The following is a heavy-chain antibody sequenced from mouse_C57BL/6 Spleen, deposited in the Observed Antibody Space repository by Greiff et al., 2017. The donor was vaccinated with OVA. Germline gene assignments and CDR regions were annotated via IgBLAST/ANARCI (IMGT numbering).Heavy chain of an antibody. CDR1: GYTFTSYW. V-gene: IGHV1-55*01. Sequence: VKLQQPGAELVKPGASVKMSCKASGYTFTSYWITWVKQRPGQGLEWIGDIYPGSGSTNYNEKFKSKATLTVDTSSSTAYMQLSSLTSEDSAVYYCARGFTTGVDYAMDYWGQGTSVTVSS. CDR2: IYPGSGST. CDR3: ARGFTTGVDYAMDY. D-gene: IGHD1-1*02. J-gene: IGHJ4*01.